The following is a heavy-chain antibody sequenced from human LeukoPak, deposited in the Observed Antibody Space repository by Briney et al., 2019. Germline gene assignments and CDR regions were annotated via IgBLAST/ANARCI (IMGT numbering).Heavy chain of an antibody. J-gene: IGHJ6*02. CDR3: ARDHGEQIDYSPHYYYYGMDV. V-gene: IGHV6-1*01. CDR1: GDSVSSNSAA. D-gene: IGHD3-10*01. Sequence: SQTLSLTCAISGDSVSSNSAAWNWIRQSPSRGLEWLGRTYYRSKWYNDYAVSVKSRITINPDTSKNQFSLQLNSVTPEDTAVYYCARDHGEQIDYSPHYYYYGMDVWGQGTTVTVSS. CDR2: TYYRSKWYN.